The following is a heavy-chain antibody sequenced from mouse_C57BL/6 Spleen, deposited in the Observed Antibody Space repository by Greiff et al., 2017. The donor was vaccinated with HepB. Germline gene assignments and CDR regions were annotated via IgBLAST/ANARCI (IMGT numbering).Heavy chain of an antibody. D-gene: IGHD2-4*01. CDR3: AREVFYYDYYWYFDV. CDR2: IHPNSGST. J-gene: IGHJ1*03. V-gene: IGHV1-64*01. CDR1: GYTFTSYW. Sequence: QVQLQQPGAELVKPGASVKLSCKASGYTFTSYWMHWVKQRPGQGLEWIGMIHPNSGSTNYNEKFKSKATLTVDKSSSTAYMQLSSLTSEDSAVYDCAREVFYYDYYWYFDVWGTGTTVTVSS.